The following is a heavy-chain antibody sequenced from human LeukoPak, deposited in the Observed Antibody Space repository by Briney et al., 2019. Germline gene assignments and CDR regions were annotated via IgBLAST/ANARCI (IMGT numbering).Heavy chain of an antibody. Sequence: GASVKVSCKASGYTFTSYGISWVRQAPGQGLEWMGWISAYNGNTNYAQKLQGRVTMTTDTSTSTAYMELRSLRSDDTAVYYCARGGAGTAYYDWDFFRFDYWGQGTLVTVSS. D-gene: IGHD5-12*01. CDR1: GYTFTSYG. V-gene: IGHV1-18*01. CDR3: ARGGAGTAYYDWDFFRFDY. CDR2: ISAYNGNT. J-gene: IGHJ4*02.